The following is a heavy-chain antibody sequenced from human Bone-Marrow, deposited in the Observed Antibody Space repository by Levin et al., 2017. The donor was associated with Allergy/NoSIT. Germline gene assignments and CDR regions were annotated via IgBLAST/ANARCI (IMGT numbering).Heavy chain of an antibody. CDR2: ISTSGPTI. CDR1: GFTFSSYE. J-gene: IGHJ4*02. V-gene: IGHV3-48*03. D-gene: IGHD2-2*01. Sequence: PGGSLRLSCATSGFTFSSYEMNWVRQAPGKGLEWVSYISTSGPTIFYADFVKGRFTISRDNAKKSLYLQMNSLRADDTAVYYCARRYCSSTSCLIDYWGQGTLVTVSS. CDR3: ARRYCSSTSCLIDY.